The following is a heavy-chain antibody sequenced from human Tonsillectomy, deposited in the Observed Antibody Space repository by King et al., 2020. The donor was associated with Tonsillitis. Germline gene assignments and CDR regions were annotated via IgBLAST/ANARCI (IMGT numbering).Heavy chain of an antibody. D-gene: IGHD4-11*01. CDR3: AKGSTVTTLDYYFYMDV. J-gene: IGHJ6*03. CDR1: GFTFSSYA. CDR2: ISGSGSST. Sequence: VQLVESGGGLVQPGGSLRLSCAASGFTFSSYAMSWVRQAPGKGLEWVSGISGSGSSTYYADSVKGRFTISRDNSKNTLYLQMNSLRAEDTAVYYCAKGSTVTTLDYYFYMDVWGKGTTVTVSS. V-gene: IGHV3-23*04.